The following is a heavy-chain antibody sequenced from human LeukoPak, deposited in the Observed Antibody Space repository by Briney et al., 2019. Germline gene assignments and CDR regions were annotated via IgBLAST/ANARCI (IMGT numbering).Heavy chain of an antibody. CDR2: INPNNGDS. V-gene: IGHV1-2*06. D-gene: IGHD1-14*01. CDR3: ARMSSPLQYNWFDP. J-gene: IGHJ5*02. CDR1: GYTFTGYY. Sequence: GASVKVSCTASGYTFTGYYVHWVRQAPGQGLEWMGRINPNNGDSNFAQKFQGRVTMTRDTSINTVYMDLSRLRSDDTAVYYCARMSSPLQYNWFDPWGQGTLVTVSS.